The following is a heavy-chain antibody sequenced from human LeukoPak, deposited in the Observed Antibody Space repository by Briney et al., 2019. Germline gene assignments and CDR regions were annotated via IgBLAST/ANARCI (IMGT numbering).Heavy chain of an antibody. CDR3: ARGPPRDDWLIYYYYGMDV. V-gene: IGHV1-69*06. J-gene: IGHJ6*04. D-gene: IGHD3-9*01. CDR1: GGTFSSYA. CDR2: IIPIFGTA. Sequence: SVKVSCKASGGTFSSYAISWVRQAPGQGLEWIGGIIPIFGTANYAQKFQGRVTITADKSTSTAYMELSSLRSEDTAVYYCARGPPRDDWLIYYYYGMDVWGKGTTVTVSS.